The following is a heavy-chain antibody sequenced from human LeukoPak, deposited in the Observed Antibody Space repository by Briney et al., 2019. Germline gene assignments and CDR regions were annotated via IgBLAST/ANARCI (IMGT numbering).Heavy chain of an antibody. D-gene: IGHD1-26*01. V-gene: IGHV1-8*01. CDR3: ARVTGSIDY. CDR2: MNPNSGNT. Sequence: GASVTVSCRASGYAFTSYDINWVRQAPGQGLEWMGWMNPNSGNTGYAQKFQGRVTMTRDTPISTAYMELSSLRFEDTAVYYCARVTGSIDYWGQGTLVTVSS. J-gene: IGHJ4*02. CDR1: GYAFTSYD.